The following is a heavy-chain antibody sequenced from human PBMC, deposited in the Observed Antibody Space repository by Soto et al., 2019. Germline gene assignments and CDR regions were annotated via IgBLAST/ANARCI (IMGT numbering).Heavy chain of an antibody. CDR1: GYTFTSYD. Sequence: GASVKVPCKASGYTFTSYDMHGVRQAPGQRLEWMGWINAGNGNTKYSQKFQGRVTITRDTSASTAYMELRSLRSDDTAVYYCARGMAAIWGSWFDPWGQGTLVTVSS. V-gene: IGHV1-3*01. D-gene: IGHD2-2*02. CDR2: INAGNGNT. CDR3: ARGMAAIWGSWFDP. J-gene: IGHJ5*02.